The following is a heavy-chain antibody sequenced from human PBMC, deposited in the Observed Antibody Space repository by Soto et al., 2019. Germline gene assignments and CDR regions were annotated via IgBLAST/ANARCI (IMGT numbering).Heavy chain of an antibody. Sequence: QVQLVESGGGVVQPGRSLRLSCAASGFTFSSYAMHWVRQAPGKGLEWVAVISYDGSNKYYADSVKGRFTISRDNSKNTLYLQMNSLRAEDTAVYYCARVDYGDYVGFDYWGQGTLVTVSS. CDR3: ARVDYGDYVGFDY. J-gene: IGHJ4*02. CDR1: GFTFSSYA. V-gene: IGHV3-30-3*01. CDR2: ISYDGSNK. D-gene: IGHD4-17*01.